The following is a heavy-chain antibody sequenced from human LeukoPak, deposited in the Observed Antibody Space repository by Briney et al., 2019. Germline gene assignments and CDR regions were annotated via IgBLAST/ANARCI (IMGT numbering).Heavy chain of an antibody. CDR1: GFTFSSYS. J-gene: IGHJ4*02. Sequence: GGSLRLSCAASGFTFSSYSMNWVRQAPGKGPEWVSSISSSSSYIYYADSVKGRFTISRDNAKNSLYLQMNSLRAEDTAVYYCARSVYCSSTSCLDYWGQGALVTVSS. CDR2: ISSSSSYI. CDR3: ARSVYCSSTSCLDY. D-gene: IGHD2-2*01. V-gene: IGHV3-21*01.